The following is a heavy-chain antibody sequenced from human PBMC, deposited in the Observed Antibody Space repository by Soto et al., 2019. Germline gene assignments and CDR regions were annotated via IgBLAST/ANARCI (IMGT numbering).Heavy chain of an antibody. CDR3: VCKVCAY. Sequence: EVQLVESGGGLVQPGGSLRIYCAASEFTFRSYWMYWVRQAPGKGLEWVANIKQDGSDKYYVDSVKGRFTISRDNAKNSLYLQMNSLRAEDTAVYYCVCKVCAYWGQGTLVTVSS. CDR1: EFTFRSYW. CDR2: IKQDGSDK. D-gene: IGHD2-21*01. V-gene: IGHV3-7*01. J-gene: IGHJ4*02.